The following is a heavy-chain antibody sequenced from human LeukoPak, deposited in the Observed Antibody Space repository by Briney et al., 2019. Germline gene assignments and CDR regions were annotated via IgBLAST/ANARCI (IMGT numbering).Heavy chain of an antibody. CDR3: AKDGQYSTGWYFDY. CDR2: ISVSGGSR. J-gene: IGHJ4*02. D-gene: IGHD6-19*01. CDR1: GFTVSSNY. V-gene: IGHV3-23*01. Sequence: GGSLRLSCAASGFTVSSNYMSWARQAPGKGLEWVSGISVSGGSRYYADSVKGRFTISRDNSKNTLYLQMNSLRAEDTAVYYCAKDGQYSTGWYFDYWGQGTLVTVSS.